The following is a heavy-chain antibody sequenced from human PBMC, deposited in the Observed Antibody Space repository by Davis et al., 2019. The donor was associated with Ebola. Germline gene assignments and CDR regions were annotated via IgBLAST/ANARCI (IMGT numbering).Heavy chain of an antibody. CDR1: GYSFNIYG. Sequence: AASVKVSCKASGYSFNIYGITWVRQAPGQGLEWMGWISAYSGSTNYAEKFQGRVTMTTDTSTSTAYMELRSLRSDDTAVYYCARGRKVARMGSWFDSWGQGTLVTVSS. J-gene: IGHJ5*01. CDR2: ISAYSGST. V-gene: IGHV1-18*01. D-gene: IGHD5-12*01. CDR3: ARGRKVARMGSWFDS.